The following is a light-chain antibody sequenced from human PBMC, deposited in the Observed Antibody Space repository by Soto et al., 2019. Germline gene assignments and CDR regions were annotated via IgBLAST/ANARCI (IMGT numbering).Light chain of an antibody. J-gene: IGKJ1*01. Sequence: DIVLTQSPGTLSVSPGERATLSCRASQTINSNYLAWYQQKPGQPPSLLIYGTSSRATGIPDRFSGSGSGTDFPLTISRLEEEESAIYYCQPYGCWTFGPSTKVEIK. CDR1: QTINSNY. CDR3: QPYGCWT. V-gene: IGKV3-20*01. CDR2: GTS.